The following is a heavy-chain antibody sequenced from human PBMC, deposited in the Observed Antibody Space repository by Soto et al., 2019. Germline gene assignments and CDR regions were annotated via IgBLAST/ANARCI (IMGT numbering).Heavy chain of an antibody. Sequence: QVQLVESGGGVVQPGTSLRLSCAASGFTFTTYAMNWVRQAPGQGLEWVAMVSSDGTNKNYADSVKGRFTGSRDNSKNTLWLQMDSLRAEDTAVYYCARDPDGGQWLFNYWGQGSLVTVSS. CDR2: VSSDGTNK. J-gene: IGHJ4*02. CDR1: GFTFTTYA. CDR3: ARDPDGGQWLFNY. V-gene: IGHV3-33*01. D-gene: IGHD6-19*01.